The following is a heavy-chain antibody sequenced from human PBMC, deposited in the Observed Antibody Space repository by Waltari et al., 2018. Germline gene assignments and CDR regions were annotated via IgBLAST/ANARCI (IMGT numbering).Heavy chain of an antibody. CDR1: GYSISDGYF. D-gene: IGHD2-8*01. CDR2: TFHTGKT. J-gene: IGHJ4*02. CDR3: ARSGRYTNDNRGFDF. Sequence: QVQLHESGPGVVKPSETLSLTCDVSGYSISDGYFWGWVRQAPGKGLEWIAITFHTGKTYYNPSFDTRVSISLDRSKNQFSLNVGPVTAADTALYYCARSGRYTNDNRGFDFWGQGALVTVSS. V-gene: IGHV4-38-2*01.